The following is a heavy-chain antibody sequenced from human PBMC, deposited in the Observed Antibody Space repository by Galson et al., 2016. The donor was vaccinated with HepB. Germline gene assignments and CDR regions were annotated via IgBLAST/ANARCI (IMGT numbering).Heavy chain of an antibody. CDR3: ARTLPRAGAFDI. J-gene: IGHJ3*02. V-gene: IGHV3-23*01. CDR2: ISGSGGST. Sequence: SLRLSCAASGFTFRSNVINWVRQAPGKGLEWVSGISGSGGSTYYADSVRGRFTISRDNAKNSLYLQMNSLRAEDTAVYYCARTLPRAGAFDIWGQGTMVTVSS. CDR1: GFTFRSNV.